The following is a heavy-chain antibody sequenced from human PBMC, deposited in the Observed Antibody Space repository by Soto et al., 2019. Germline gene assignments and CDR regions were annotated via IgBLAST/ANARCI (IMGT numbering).Heavy chain of an antibody. CDR2: ISAYNGNT. V-gene: IGHV1-18*01. D-gene: IGHD6-19*01. CDR3: ASAISSGWYLGAFDI. Sequence: APVKVSCKASGYTFTCYGISWARQAPGQGLEWMGWISAYNGNTNYAQKLQGRVTMTTDTSTSTAYMELRSLRSDDTAVYYCASAISSGWYLGAFDIWGQGTTVTVSS. J-gene: IGHJ3*02. CDR1: GYTFTCYG.